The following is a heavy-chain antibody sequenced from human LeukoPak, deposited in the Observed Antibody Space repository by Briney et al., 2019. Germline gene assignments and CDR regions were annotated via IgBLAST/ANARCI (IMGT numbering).Heavy chain of an antibody. Sequence: SETLSLTCTVSGGSISSYYWSWIRQPPGKGLEWIGYIYYSGSTNYNPSLKSRVTISVDTSKNQFSLKLSSVTAADTAVYYSARVLYVDCSTTSCLSGYYYYYMDVWGKGTTVTVSS. CDR1: GGSISSYY. D-gene: IGHD2-2*01. CDR3: ARVLYVDCSTTSCLSGYYYYYMDV. CDR2: IYYSGST. V-gene: IGHV4-59*01. J-gene: IGHJ6*03.